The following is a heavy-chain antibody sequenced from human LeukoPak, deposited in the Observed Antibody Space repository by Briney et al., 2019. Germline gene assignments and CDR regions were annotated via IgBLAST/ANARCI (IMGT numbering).Heavy chain of an antibody. V-gene: IGHV5-51*01. D-gene: IGHD3-22*01. CDR1: GYSFTSYW. CDR3: ARLQRDSSGYFDAFDI. CDR2: IYPGDSDT. J-gene: IGHJ3*02. Sequence: GESLKISCKGSGYSFTSYWIGWARQMPGKGLEWMGIIYPGDSDTRYSPSFQGQVTISADKSISTAYLQWSSLKASDAAMYYCARLQRDSSGYFDAFDIWGQGTMVTVSS.